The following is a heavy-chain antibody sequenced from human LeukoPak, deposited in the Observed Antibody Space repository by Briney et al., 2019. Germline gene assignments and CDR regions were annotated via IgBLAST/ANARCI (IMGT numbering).Heavy chain of an antibody. CDR1: GGSISSYY. Sequence: PSETLSLTCTVSGGSISSYYWSWIRQPPGKGLEWIGYIYYSGSTNYNPSLKSRDTISVDTSKNQFSLKLSSVTAADTAVYYCARGWVASYGMDVWGQGTTVTVSS. CDR3: ARGWVASYGMDV. J-gene: IGHJ6*02. D-gene: IGHD2-15*01. CDR2: IYYSGST. V-gene: IGHV4-59*01.